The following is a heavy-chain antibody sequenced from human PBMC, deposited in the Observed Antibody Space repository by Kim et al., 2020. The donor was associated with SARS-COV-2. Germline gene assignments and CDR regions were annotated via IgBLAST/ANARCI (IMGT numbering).Heavy chain of an antibody. CDR2: INPNSGGT. CDR1: GYTFTGYY. Sequence: ASVKVSCKASGYTFTGYYMHWVRQAPGQGLEWMGRINPNSGGTNYAQKFQGRVTMTRDTSISTAYMELSRLRSDDTAVYYCARERDIVLMVYATYFDYWGQGTLVTVSS. D-gene: IGHD2-8*01. J-gene: IGHJ4*02. CDR3: ARERDIVLMVYATYFDY. V-gene: IGHV1-2*06.